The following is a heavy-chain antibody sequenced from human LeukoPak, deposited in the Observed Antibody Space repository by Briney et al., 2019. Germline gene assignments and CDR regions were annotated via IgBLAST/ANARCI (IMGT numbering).Heavy chain of an antibody. J-gene: IGHJ5*02. CDR3: ARQGYCSSTSCYIGWFDP. CDR2: IYHSGST. V-gene: IGHV4-38-2*01. CDR1: GYSISSGYY. Sequence: PSEILSLTCPVSGYSISSGYYWGWIRQPPGKGLEWIGSIYHSGSTYYNPSLKSRVTISVDTSKNQFSLKLSSVTAADTAVYYCARQGYCSSTSCYIGWFDPWGQGTLVTVSS. D-gene: IGHD2-2*02.